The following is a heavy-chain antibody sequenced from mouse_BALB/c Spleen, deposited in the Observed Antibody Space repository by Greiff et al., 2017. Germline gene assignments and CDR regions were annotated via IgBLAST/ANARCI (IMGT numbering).Heavy chain of an antibody. CDR1: GYTFTSYW. V-gene: IGHV14-3*02. CDR2: IDPANGNT. D-gene: IGHD2-10*02. J-gene: IGHJ3*01. Sequence: EVQLQESGAELAKPGASVKMSCKASGYTFTSYWMHWVKQRPGQGLEWIGRIDPANGNTKYDPKFQGKATITADTSSNTAYLQLSSLTSEDTAVYYCAWYGNYGFAYWGQGTLVTVSA. CDR3: AWYGNYGFAY.